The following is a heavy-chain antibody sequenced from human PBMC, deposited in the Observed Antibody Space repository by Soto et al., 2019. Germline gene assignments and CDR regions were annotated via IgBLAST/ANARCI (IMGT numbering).Heavy chain of an antibody. CDR3: TRDPSMAETKYYYYGMDV. V-gene: IGHV3-49*04. CDR1: GFTFGDYA. CDR2: IRNKVYGGTT. D-gene: IGHD6-19*01. J-gene: IGHJ6*02. Sequence: SLRLSCTASGFTFGDYAMSWVRQAPGKGLEWVGFIRNKVYGGTTEYAASVKGRFTISRDDSKSIAYLQMNSLKTEDTAVYYCTRDPSMAETKYYYYGMDVWGQGTTVTVSS.